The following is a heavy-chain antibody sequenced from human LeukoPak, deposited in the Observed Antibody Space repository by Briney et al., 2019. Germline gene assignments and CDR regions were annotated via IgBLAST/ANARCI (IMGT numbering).Heavy chain of an antibody. V-gene: IGHV3-23*01. CDR2: ISGSGGST. CDR3: AKGGYYDSSGYYGY. D-gene: IGHD3-22*01. J-gene: IGHJ4*02. CDR1: GFTFGSYA. Sequence: GGSLRLSCAASGFTFGSYAMSWVRQAPGKGLEWVSAISGSGGSTYYADSVKGRFTISRDNSKNTLYLQMNSLRAEDTAVYYCAKGGYYDSSGYYGYWGQGTLVTVSS.